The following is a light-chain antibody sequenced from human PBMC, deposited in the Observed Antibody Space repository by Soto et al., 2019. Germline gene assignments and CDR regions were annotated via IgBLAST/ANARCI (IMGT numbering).Light chain of an antibody. CDR1: QNVGHN. CDR2: AAS. J-gene: IGKJ2*01. CDR3: QQRSRWPRDT. V-gene: IGKV3-11*01. Sequence: EVVLTQSPGTLSLSPGESATLSCRASQNVGHNLAWYQQKPGQAPRLLIYAASDRATGIPPRFRGSGSDTDFTLTITSVEPEDFAVYYCQQRSRWPRDTFGQGTKLEIK.